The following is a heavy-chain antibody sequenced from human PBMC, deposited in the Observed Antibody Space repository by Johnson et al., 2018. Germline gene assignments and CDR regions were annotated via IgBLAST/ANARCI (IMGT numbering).Heavy chain of an antibody. CDR3: ARAPAFIAAAGTGYYNYYMDG. D-gene: IGHD6-13*01. CDR2: IYHSGST. CDR1: GGSFSSYY. V-gene: IGHV4-59*01. Sequence: QVQLVESGPGLVKPSETLSLTCSVSGGSFSSYYWSWIRQPPGKGLEWIGYIYHSGSTNYNPSLKSRVTISVDTSKNQFSLKLGSVTAADTAVDYCARAPAFIAAAGTGYYNYYMDGWGKGTTVTVSS. J-gene: IGHJ6*03.